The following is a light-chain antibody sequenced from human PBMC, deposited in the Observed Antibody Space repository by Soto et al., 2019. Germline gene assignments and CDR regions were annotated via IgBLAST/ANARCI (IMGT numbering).Light chain of an antibody. CDR3: QQYDNSPIT. J-gene: IGKJ5*01. CDR1: QSVSNDF. CDR2: GAS. Sequence: EILLTQSPFTVSLSPGERATLSCRASQSVSNDFLAWYQQKPGQAPRLLIYGASSRATGIPDRFSGTGSETDFTLTISRLEPEDFAVYYCQQYDNSPITFGQGTRLEIK. V-gene: IGKV3-20*01.